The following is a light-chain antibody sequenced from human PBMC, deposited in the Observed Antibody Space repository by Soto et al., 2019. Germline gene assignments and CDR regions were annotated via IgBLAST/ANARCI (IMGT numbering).Light chain of an antibody. CDR2: DAS. CDR3: QHYGSSPTT. V-gene: IGKV3-20*01. J-gene: IGKJ1*01. Sequence: EILLSQSPATLSLSQGERATLSCRASQSVNNFLAWYQQKPGQAPRLLILDASYRATGIPDWFSGSGSRKDFTLTISRLEPEDFAVYCCQHYGSSPTTFGQGTKVDIK. CDR1: QSVNNF.